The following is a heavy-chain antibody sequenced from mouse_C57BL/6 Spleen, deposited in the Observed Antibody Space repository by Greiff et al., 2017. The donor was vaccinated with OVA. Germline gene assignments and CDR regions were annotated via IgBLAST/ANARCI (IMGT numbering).Heavy chain of an antibody. Sequence: QVQLQQPGAELVMPGASVKLSCKASGYTFTSYWMHWVKQRPGQGLEWIGKIDPSDSDTNYHQKFKGKSTLTVDKSSNTAYMQLSSLTSEDTAVYYCSGLFYDGYCLCYMDDWGQGTSVTVSS. CDR2: IDPSDSDT. D-gene: IGHD2-3*01. CDR1: GYTFTSYW. J-gene: IGHJ4*01. CDR3: SGLFYDGYCLCYMDD. V-gene: IGHV1-69*01.